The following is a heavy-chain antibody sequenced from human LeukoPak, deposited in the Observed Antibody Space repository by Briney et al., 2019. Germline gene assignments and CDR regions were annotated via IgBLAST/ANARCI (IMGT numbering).Heavy chain of an antibody. CDR3: AKGSVYDSSGLYYFDY. D-gene: IGHD3-22*01. Sequence: GGSLRLSCAASGLTFSSYAMSWVRQAPGKGLEWVSAISGSGGSTYYADSVKGRFTISRDNSKNTLYLQMNSLRAEDTAVYYCAKGSVYDSSGLYYFDYWGQGTLVTVSS. CDR1: GLTFSSYA. V-gene: IGHV3-23*01. CDR2: ISGSGGST. J-gene: IGHJ4*02.